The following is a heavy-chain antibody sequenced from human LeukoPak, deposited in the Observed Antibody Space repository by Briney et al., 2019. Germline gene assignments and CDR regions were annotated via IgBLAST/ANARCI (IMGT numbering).Heavy chain of an antibody. CDR2: IRYDGSNK. CDR3: AKGLSVTTSIRYYYYYYYMDV. CDR1: GFTFSSYG. V-gene: IGHV3-30*02. D-gene: IGHD4-11*01. Sequence: GGPLRLSCAASGFTFSSYGMHWVRQAPGKGLEWVAFIRYDGSNKYYADSVKGRFTISRDNSKNTLYLQMNSLRAEDTAVYYCAKGLSVTTSIRYYYYYYYMDVWGKGTTVTVSS. J-gene: IGHJ6*03.